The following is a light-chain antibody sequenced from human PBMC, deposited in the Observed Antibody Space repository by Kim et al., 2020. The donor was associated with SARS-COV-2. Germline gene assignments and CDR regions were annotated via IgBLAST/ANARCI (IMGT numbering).Light chain of an antibody. CDR2: YDS. Sequence: SYELTQPPSVSVAPGKTARITCGGNNIGSKNVHWYQQKPGQAPVLAIHYDSHRPSGIPERFSGSNSGNTATLTISRVEAGDESDYYCQVWDSSTDPVVFGGGTQLTVL. V-gene: IGLV3-21*04. J-gene: IGLJ2*01. CDR3: QVWDSSTDPVV. CDR1: NIGSKN.